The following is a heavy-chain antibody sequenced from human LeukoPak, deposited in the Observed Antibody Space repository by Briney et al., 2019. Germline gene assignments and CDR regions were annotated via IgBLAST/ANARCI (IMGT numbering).Heavy chain of an antibody. V-gene: IGHV4-34*01. J-gene: IGHJ4*02. Sequence: SETLSLTCAVYGGSFSGYYWSWIRQPPGKGLEWIGEINHSGSTNYNPSLKSRVTISVDTSKNQFSLKLSSVTAADTAVYYCARDRGRIVGAIFDYWGQGTLVTVSS. CDR2: INHSGST. D-gene: IGHD1-26*01. CDR1: GGSFSGYY. CDR3: ARDRGRIVGAIFDY.